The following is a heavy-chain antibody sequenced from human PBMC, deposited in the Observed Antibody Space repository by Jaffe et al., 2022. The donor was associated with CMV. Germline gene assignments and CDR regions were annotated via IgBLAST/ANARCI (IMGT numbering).Heavy chain of an antibody. CDR3: AKDPLFESGSYYFDAFDI. V-gene: IGHV3-23*04. CDR2: ISGSGGST. CDR1: GFTFSSYA. J-gene: IGHJ3*02. D-gene: IGHD1-26*01. Sequence: EVQLVESGGGLVQPGGSLRLSCAASGFTFSSYAMSWVRQAPGKGLEWVSAISGSGGSTYYADSVKGRFTISRDNSKNTLYLQMNSLRAEDTAVYYCAKDPLFESGSYYFDAFDIWGQGTMVTVSS.